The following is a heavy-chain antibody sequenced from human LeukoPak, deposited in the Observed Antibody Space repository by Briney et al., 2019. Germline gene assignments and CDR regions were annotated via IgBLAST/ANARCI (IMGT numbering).Heavy chain of an antibody. D-gene: IGHD6-13*01. CDR3: ASSYSSRWYYFDH. J-gene: IGHJ4*01. Sequence: SETLSLTCAVYGGSFSDLFWNWIRQPPGKGLEWIGEINHTGATNHNPSLKSRVTISVDTSKNQLSLKLTSVTAADTAVYYCASSYSSRWYYFDHWGHGTLVTVSS. CDR2: INHTGAT. CDR1: GGSFSDLF. V-gene: IGHV4-34*01.